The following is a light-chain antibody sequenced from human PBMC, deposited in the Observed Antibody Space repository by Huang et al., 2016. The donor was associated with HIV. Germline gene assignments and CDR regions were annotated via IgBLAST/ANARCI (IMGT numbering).Light chain of an antibody. Sequence: IVMTQSPATLSVSPGARVTLSCRASRGVSNNLACDQQKVGQHPRLLIYGASTRATGIAARFSGIGSGTDFTLTISSLQSEDFAVYYCQQYNDWPPWYTFGQGTKLEIK. V-gene: IGKV3-15*01. CDR2: GAS. J-gene: IGKJ2*01. CDR1: RGVSNN. CDR3: QQYNDWPPWYT.